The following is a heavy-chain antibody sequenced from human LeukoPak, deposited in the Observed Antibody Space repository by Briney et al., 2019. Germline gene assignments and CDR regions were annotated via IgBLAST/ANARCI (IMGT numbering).Heavy chain of an antibody. V-gene: IGHV5-51*01. CDR2: IYPGDSDT. J-gene: IGHJ1*01. D-gene: IGHD2-2*01. CDR3: ASLAGYCSSTSCQSEYFQH. CDR1: GYSFTSYW. Sequence: GESLKISCKGSGYSFTSYWIGWVRQMPGKGLEWMGIIYPGDSDTRYSPSFQGQVTISADKSIRTAYLQWSSLKASDTAMYYCASLAGYCSSTSCQSEYFQHWGQGTLVTVSS.